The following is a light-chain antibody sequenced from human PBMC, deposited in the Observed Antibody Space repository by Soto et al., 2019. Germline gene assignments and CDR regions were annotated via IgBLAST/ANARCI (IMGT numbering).Light chain of an antibody. Sequence: GDRVTITCRASQSISSWLAWYQQKPGKAPKLLIYDASSLESGVPSRFSGSGSGTEFTLTISSLQPDDFATYYCQRYNNWPLTFGGGTKVESK. CDR3: QRYNNWPLT. V-gene: IGKV1-5*01. CDR1: QSISSW. CDR2: DAS. J-gene: IGKJ4*01.